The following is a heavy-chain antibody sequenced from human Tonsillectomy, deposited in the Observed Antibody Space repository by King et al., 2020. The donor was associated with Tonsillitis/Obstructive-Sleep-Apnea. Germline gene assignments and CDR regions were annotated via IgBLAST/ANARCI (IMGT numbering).Heavy chain of an antibody. CDR1: GGSISTSY. CDR2: IYYTGTT. D-gene: IGHD4-11*01. V-gene: IGHV4-59*01. J-gene: IGHJ6*03. Sequence: VQLQESGPGLVKPSETLSLTCTVSGGSISTSYWSWVRQPPGKQLEYLGYIYYTGTTNYNPSLKSRLTFSMDTSSKQCSLKLSSVTPADTAVYYCARLSRLQCPDYYYYMDVWGKGTTVTVSS. CDR3: ARLSRLQCPDYYYYMDV.